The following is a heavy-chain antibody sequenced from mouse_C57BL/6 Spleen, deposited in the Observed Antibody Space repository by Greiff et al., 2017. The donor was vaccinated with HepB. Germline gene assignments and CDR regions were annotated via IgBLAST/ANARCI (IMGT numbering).Heavy chain of an antibody. CDR3: ARGDYYGSSHYFDY. D-gene: IGHD1-1*01. CDR1: GFTFSDYG. J-gene: IGHJ2*01. V-gene: IGHV5-17*01. CDR2: ISSGSSTI. Sequence: EVQLMESGGGLVKPGGSLKLSCAASGFTFSDYGMHWVRQAPEKGLEWVAYISSGSSTIYYADTVKGRFTISRDNAKNTLFLQMTSLRSEDTAMYYCARGDYYGSSHYFDYWGQGTTLTVSS.